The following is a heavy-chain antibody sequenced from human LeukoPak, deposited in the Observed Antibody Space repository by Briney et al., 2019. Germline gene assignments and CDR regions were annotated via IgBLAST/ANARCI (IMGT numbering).Heavy chain of an antibody. J-gene: IGHJ4*02. Sequence: RSGGSLRLSCSASGFSFSSDGMNWVRQAPGKGLEWVSSISSSSSYIYYADSVKGRFTISRDNAKNSLYLQMNSLRAEDTAVYYCAKDPRGGTPNFVDYWGQGTLVTVSS. CDR1: GFSFSSDG. V-gene: IGHV3-21*04. CDR3: AKDPRGGTPNFVDY. D-gene: IGHD3-16*01. CDR2: ISSSSSYI.